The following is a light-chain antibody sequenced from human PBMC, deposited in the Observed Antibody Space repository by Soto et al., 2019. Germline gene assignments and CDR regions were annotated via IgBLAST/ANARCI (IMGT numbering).Light chain of an antibody. CDR3: CSFTSSYTLL. CDR2: GVT. Sequence: QSALTQPRSVSGSPGQSVTISCTGASSDVGGYDSVSWYRQHPGKVPQLMIYGVTKRPSGVPDRFSGSKSGNTASLTISGLQAEDEADYYCCSFTSSYTLLFGGGTKLTVL. V-gene: IGLV2-11*01. CDR1: SSDVGGYDS. J-gene: IGLJ2*01.